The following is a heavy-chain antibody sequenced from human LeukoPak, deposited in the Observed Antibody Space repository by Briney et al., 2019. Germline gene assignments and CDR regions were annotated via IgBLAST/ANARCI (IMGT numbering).Heavy chain of an antibody. Sequence: GRSLRLSCTTSGFTFSRYTMYCVRHSPGKGLEWVTVILFDGSDRYYAGCVKGRFTISRDHTQISAALQINSLRTEDTAVYYCVRGGNYCGKMGCYFDYWGRGALVGVSS. J-gene: IGHJ4*02. CDR2: ILFDGSDR. D-gene: IGHD4-23*01. CDR1: GFTFSRYT. V-gene: IGHV3-30*01. CDR3: VRGGNYCGKMGCYFDY.